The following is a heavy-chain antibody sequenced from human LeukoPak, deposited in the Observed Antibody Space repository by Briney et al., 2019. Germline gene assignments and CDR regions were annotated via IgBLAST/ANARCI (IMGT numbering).Heavy chain of an antibody. D-gene: IGHD5-18*01. Sequence: SETLSLTCTVSGGSISSYYWSWIRQPPGKGLEWIGYIYYSGSTNYKPSLKSRVTISVDTSKNQFSLKLSSVTAADTAVYYCARGDTAMVPFDYWGQGTLVTVSS. CDR3: ARGDTAMVPFDY. CDR1: GGSISSYY. V-gene: IGHV4-59*12. CDR2: IYYSGST. J-gene: IGHJ4*02.